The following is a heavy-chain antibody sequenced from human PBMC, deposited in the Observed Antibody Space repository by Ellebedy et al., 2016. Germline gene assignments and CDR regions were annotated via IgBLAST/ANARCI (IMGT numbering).Heavy chain of an antibody. J-gene: IGHJ4*02. CDR1: GGSFSGYY. Sequence: GSLRLSXAVYGGSFSGYYWSWIRQPPGKGLEWIGEINHSGSTNYNPSLKSRVTISVDTSKNQFSLKLSSVTAADTAVYYCASKVYGYRRGTDYWGQGTLVTVSS. V-gene: IGHV4-34*01. CDR2: INHSGST. D-gene: IGHD5-18*01. CDR3: ASKVYGYRRGTDY.